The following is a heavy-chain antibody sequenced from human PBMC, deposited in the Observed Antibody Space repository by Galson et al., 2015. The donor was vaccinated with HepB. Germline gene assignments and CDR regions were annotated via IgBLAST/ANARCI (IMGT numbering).Heavy chain of an antibody. CDR2: ISSGGNTR. CDR1: GFTFSCHH. V-gene: IGHV3-48*02. Sequence: SLRLSCAASGFTFSCHHMNWVRQAPGKGLEWVSYISSGGNTRYYADSVKGRFTISRDNAKNSLYLQMNSLRDEDTAVYYCVGSGGFAYWGQGTLVTVSS. J-gene: IGHJ4*02. CDR3: VGSGGFAY. D-gene: IGHD6-19*01.